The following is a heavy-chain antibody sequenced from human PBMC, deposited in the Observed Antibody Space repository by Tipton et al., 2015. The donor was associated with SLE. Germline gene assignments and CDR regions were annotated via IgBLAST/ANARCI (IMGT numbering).Heavy chain of an antibody. CDR3: AKGYDY. V-gene: IGHV3-23*03. CDR1: GFTFSSYA. CDR2: IYSGGSST. Sequence: SLRLSCAASGFTFSSYAMSWVRRAPGKGLEWVSVIYSGGSSTYYADSVKGRFTISRDNSKNTLYLQMNSLRAEDTAVYYCAKGYDYWGQGTLVTVSS. J-gene: IGHJ4*02.